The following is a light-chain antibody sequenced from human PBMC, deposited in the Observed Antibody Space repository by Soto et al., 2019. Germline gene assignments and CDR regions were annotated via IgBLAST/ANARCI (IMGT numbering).Light chain of an antibody. CDR3: QQYNNWPPWT. J-gene: IGKJ1*01. Sequence: ETVMTQSPATLSVSPGERVTLSCRASQSVNSNLAWYQQKPGQAPRLLISGASTRATDVPARFSGSGSGTEFTLTISSLQSEDFAVYHCQQYNNWPPWTFGQGTKVEMK. CDR1: QSVNSN. CDR2: GAS. V-gene: IGKV3-15*01.